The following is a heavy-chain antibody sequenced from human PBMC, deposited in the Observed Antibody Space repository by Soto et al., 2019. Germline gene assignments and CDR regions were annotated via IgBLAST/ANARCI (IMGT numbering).Heavy chain of an antibody. CDR1: GYTFTSYG. D-gene: IGHD2-21*02. CDR3: ARVQIVVVTATQHLYNWFDP. V-gene: IGHV1-18*01. Sequence: ASVKVSCKASGYTFTSYGISWVRQAPGQGLESMGWISAYNGNTNYAQKLQGRVTMTTDTSTSTAYLELRSLRSDDTAVYYCARVQIVVVTATQHLYNWFDPWGQGTLVTVS. J-gene: IGHJ5*02. CDR2: ISAYNGNT.